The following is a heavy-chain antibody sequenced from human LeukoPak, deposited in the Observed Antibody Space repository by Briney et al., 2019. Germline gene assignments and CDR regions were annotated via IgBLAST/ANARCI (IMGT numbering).Heavy chain of an antibody. J-gene: IGHJ6*02. CDR2: IYYSGST. CDR1: VGSISSYY. Sequence: KRSETLSLTCTVSVGSISSYYWSWIRQPTGKGLEWIGYIYYSGSTNYNPSPKRRVTISVDTSKNQFSLKLSSVTAADTAVYYCARNIVVVPAASGESYYYGMDVWGQGTTVTVSS. D-gene: IGHD2-2*01. V-gene: IGHV4-59*08. CDR3: ARNIVVVPAASGESYYYGMDV.